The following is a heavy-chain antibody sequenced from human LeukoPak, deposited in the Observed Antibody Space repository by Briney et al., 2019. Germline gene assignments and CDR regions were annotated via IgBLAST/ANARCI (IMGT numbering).Heavy chain of an antibody. Sequence: ASVKVSCKASGYTFTSYAMHWVRQAPGQRLEWMGWINPGNGNTKYSQKFQGRVTITRDTSASTAYMELSSLRSEDTAVYCCARDQGRGYSYREYAFDIWGQGTMVTVSS. J-gene: IGHJ3*02. D-gene: IGHD5-18*01. V-gene: IGHV1-3*01. CDR3: ARDQGRGYSYREYAFDI. CDR1: GYTFTSYA. CDR2: INPGNGNT.